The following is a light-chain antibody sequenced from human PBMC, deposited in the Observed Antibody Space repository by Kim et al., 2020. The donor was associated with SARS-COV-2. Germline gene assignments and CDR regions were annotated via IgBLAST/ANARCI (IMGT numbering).Light chain of an antibody. Sequence: EIVLTQSPGTLSLSPGARATLSCRASQSVSSSYLAWYQQKPGQAPRLLIYGASSRATGIPDMFSGSGSGTDFTLNISRLEPEDFAVYYCQQYGSSPYTFGQGTKLEI. V-gene: IGKV3-20*01. CDR1: QSVSSSY. J-gene: IGKJ2*01. CDR3: QQYGSSPYT. CDR2: GAS.